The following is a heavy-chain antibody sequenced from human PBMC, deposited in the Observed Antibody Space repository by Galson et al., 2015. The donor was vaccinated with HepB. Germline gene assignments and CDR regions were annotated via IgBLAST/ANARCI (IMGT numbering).Heavy chain of an antibody. V-gene: IGHV1-18*01. Sequence: SVKVSCKASGYTFTSYGISWVRQAPGQGLEWMGWISAYNGNTNYAQKLQGRVTMTTDASTSTAYMELRSLRSDDTAVYYCARLSAAGSKSYYYYYMDVWGKGTTVTVSS. CDR3: ARLSAAGSKSYYYYYMDV. J-gene: IGHJ6*03. CDR2: ISAYNGNT. CDR1: GYTFTSYG. D-gene: IGHD6-13*01.